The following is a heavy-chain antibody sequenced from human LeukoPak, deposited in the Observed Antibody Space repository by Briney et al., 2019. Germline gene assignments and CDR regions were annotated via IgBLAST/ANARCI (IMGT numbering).Heavy chain of an antibody. J-gene: IGHJ4*02. D-gene: IGHD2-21*01. Sequence: GGSLRLSCAASGFTFSSYIMNWVRQAPGKGLEWVSSISSSSNSYIYYADSVKGRFTISRYNAKNSLYLQMNSLRAEDTAVYYCARPRVMGSRGPYLDYWGQGTLVTVSS. CDR2: ISSSSNSYI. CDR1: GFTFSSYI. CDR3: ARPRVMGSRGPYLDY. V-gene: IGHV3-21*01.